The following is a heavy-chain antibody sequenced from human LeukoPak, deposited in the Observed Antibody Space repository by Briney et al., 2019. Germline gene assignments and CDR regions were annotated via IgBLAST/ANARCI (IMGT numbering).Heavy chain of an antibody. CDR3: ARDKYYYDSSGYYGTNGGFDY. J-gene: IGHJ4*02. CDR2: IKQDGSEK. V-gene: IGHV3-7*01. CDR1: GFTFSSYW. D-gene: IGHD3-22*01. Sequence: GGSLGLSCAASGFTFSSYWMSWVRQAPGKGLEWVANIKQDGSEKYYVDSVKGRFTISRDNAKNSLYLQMNSLRAEDTAVYYCARDKYYYDSSGYYGTNGGFDYWGQGTLVTVSS.